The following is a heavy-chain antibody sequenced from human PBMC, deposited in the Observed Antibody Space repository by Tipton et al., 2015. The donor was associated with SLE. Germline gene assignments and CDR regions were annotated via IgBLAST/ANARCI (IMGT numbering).Heavy chain of an antibody. J-gene: IGHJ6*02. CDR3: ARGMLTWRGAIVGVDV. V-gene: IGHV4-59*01. Sequence: TLSLTCTVSGASISTYYWSWVRQPPGKGLEWIGYVYENDFTNYNPSLKSRVTISLDPSKSQFSLRLSPVTAADTAIYYCARGMLTWRGAIVGVDVWGQGTTVNVSS. D-gene: IGHD2-8*01. CDR2: VYENDFT. CDR1: GASISTYY.